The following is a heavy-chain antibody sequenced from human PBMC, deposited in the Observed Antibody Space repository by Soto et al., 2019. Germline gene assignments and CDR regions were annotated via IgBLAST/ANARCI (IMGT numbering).Heavy chain of an antibody. Sequence: GGSLRLSCAASGFPFSSYSMNWVRQAPGKGLEWVSYISSSSTIYYADSVKGRFTISRDNAKNSLYLQMNSLRDEDTAVCYCAREWGVYYYGSGPINTNYYGMDVWGQGTTVTVSS. CDR3: AREWGVYYYGSGPINTNYYGMDV. CDR2: ISSSSTI. V-gene: IGHV3-48*02. CDR1: GFPFSSYS. D-gene: IGHD3-10*01. J-gene: IGHJ6*02.